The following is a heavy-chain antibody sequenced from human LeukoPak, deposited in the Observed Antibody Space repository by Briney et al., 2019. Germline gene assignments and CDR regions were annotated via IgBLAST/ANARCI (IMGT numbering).Heavy chain of an antibody. CDR2: INHNGNVN. V-gene: IGHV3-7*03. J-gene: IGHJ4*02. CDR3: ASRDGSPLSPFDY. CDR1: GFTFSSYW. Sequence: GGSLRLSCAASGFTFSSYWMNWARQAPGKGLEWVASINHNGNVNYYVDSVKGRFTISRDNTKNSLYLQMSNLRAEDTAVYYCASRDGSPLSPFDYWGQGTLVTVSS. D-gene: IGHD1-26*01.